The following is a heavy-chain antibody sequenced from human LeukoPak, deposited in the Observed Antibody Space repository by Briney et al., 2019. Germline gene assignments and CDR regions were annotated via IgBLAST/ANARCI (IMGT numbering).Heavy chain of an antibody. D-gene: IGHD6-13*01. CDR3: ARGDSSSWYLLSFAEYFQH. CDR1: GYTFTGYY. Sequence: GASVKVSCKASGYTFTGYYMHWVRQAPGQGLEWMGWINPNSGGTNYAQKFQGRVTMTRDTSISTAYMELSRLRSDDTAVYYCARGDSSSWYLLSFAEYFQHWGQGTLVTVSS. J-gene: IGHJ1*01. CDR2: INPNSGGT. V-gene: IGHV1-2*02.